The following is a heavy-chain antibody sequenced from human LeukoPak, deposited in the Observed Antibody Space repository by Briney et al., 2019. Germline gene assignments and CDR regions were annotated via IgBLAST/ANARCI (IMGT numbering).Heavy chain of an antibody. CDR2: INPDSGGT. CDR1: GYTFTGYY. CDR3: ARNVPPSSLSVWFDP. J-gene: IGHJ5*02. V-gene: IGHV1-2*02. D-gene: IGHD3-16*02. Sequence: WASVKVSCKASGYTFTGYYMHWVRQAPGQGLEWMGWINPDSGGTNYAQKFQGRVTMTRDTSISTAYMELSRLRSDDTAVYYCARNVPPSSLSVWFDPWGQGTLVTVSS.